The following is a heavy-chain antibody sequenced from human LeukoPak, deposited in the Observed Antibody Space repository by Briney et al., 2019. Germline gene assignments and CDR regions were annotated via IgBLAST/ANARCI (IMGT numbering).Heavy chain of an antibody. D-gene: IGHD3-3*01. J-gene: IGHJ6*03. Sequence: ASVKVSCKASGGTFSSYAITWVRQAPGQGLEWMGGIIPIFDTASYAQKFQGRVTITADESTSTAYMELNSLRSEDTAVYYCAADTLRFLESRYYYHMDVWGKGTTVTVSS. CDR3: AADTLRFLESRYYYHMDV. CDR2: IIPIFDTA. CDR1: GGTFSSYA. V-gene: IGHV1-69*13.